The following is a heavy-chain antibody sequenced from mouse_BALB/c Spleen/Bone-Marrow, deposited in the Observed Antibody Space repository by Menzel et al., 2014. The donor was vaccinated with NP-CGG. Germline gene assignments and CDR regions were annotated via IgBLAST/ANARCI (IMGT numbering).Heavy chain of an antibody. J-gene: IGHJ3*01. CDR3: ALYYYGSSGFAY. Sequence: EVQLQQSGAELVKPGASVKLSCTASGFNIKDTYMHWVKQRPEQGLEWIGRIDPANGNTKYDPKFQGKATITADTSSNTAYLQLSSLTSEDTAVYYCALYYYGSSGFAYWGQGTPVTVSA. CDR1: GFNIKDTY. D-gene: IGHD1-1*01. V-gene: IGHV14-3*02. CDR2: IDPANGNT.